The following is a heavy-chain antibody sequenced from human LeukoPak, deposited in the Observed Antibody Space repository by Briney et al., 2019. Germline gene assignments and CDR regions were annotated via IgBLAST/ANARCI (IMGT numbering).Heavy chain of an antibody. D-gene: IGHD3-22*01. CDR1: GGSFSGYY. V-gene: IGHV4-39*01. J-gene: IGHJ4*02. Sequence: SETLSLTCAVYGGSFSGYYWGWIRQPPGKGLEWITSIYYSGTTYYNPSLKSRVTISEDTSKNQFSLRLSSVTAADTAVYYCARHGGGGGYYDSSGYYLGYWGQGTLVTVSS. CDR2: IYYSGTT. CDR3: ARHGGGGGYYDSSGYYLGY.